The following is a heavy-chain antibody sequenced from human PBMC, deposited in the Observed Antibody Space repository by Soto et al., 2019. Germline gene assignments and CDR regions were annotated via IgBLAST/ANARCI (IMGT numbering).Heavy chain of an antibody. J-gene: IGHJ4*02. Sequence: GGSLRLSCTASGFTFGDYAMSWFRQAPGKGLEWVGFIRSKAYGGTTEYAASVKGRFTISSDDSKSIAYLQMNSLKTEDTAVYYCTREGEVLRFLEWFPGYYFDYWGQGTLVTVSS. CDR2: IRSKAYGGTT. V-gene: IGHV3-49*03. CDR3: TREGEVLRFLEWFPGYYFDY. CDR1: GFTFGDYA. D-gene: IGHD3-3*01.